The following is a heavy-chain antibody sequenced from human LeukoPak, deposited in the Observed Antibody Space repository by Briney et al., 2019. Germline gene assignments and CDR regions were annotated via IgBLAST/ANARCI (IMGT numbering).Heavy chain of an antibody. J-gene: IGHJ4*02. Sequence: GASVKVSCKASGYTFTSYGISWVRQAPGQGLEWMGWISGYNGYTKNVQNLQGRVTMTTDTSTSTAYMELRSLRSDDTAVYYCARGPTTVTRAFDYWGQGTLVTVSS. CDR1: GYTFTSYG. CDR3: ARGPTTVTRAFDY. CDR2: ISGYNGYT. V-gene: IGHV1-18*01. D-gene: IGHD4-17*01.